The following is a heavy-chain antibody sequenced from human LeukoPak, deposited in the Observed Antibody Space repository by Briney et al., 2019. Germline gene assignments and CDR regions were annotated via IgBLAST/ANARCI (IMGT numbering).Heavy chain of an antibody. D-gene: IGHD6-13*01. V-gene: IGHV3-23*01. CDR2: SSSGGST. J-gene: IGHJ4*02. CDR3: AKSLAAARDY. CDR1: GFTFASCA. Sequence: GGSLRLSCAASGFTFASCAMSWVRQAPGKRLEWASSSSSGGSTYYADSVKGRFTISRDNSKNTLYLQVNSLRAEDTAVYYCAKSLAAARDYWGQGTLVTVSS.